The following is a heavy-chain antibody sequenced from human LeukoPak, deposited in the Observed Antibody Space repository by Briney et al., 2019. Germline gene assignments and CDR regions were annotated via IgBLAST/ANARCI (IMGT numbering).Heavy chain of an antibody. V-gene: IGHV1-2*02. J-gene: IGHJ4*02. D-gene: IGHD5-18*01. Sequence: ASVKVSCKASGYTFTGYYMHWVRQAPGQGLEWMGWINPNSGGTNYAQKFQGRVTMTRGTSISTAYMELSRLRSDDTAVYYCARDRLRIQLWLLYWGQGTLVTVSS. CDR3: ARDRLRIQLWLLY. CDR1: GYTFTGYY. CDR2: INPNSGGT.